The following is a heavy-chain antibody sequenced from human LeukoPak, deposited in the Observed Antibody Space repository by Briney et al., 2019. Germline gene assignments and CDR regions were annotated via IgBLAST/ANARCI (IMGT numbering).Heavy chain of an antibody. CDR3: AKDAPTVNYYDSSGSPQGIFDY. CDR1: GFTFSSYG. Sequence: GGSLRLSCAASGFTFSSYGMHWVRQAPGKGLEWVAVISYDGSNKYYADSVKGRFTTSRDNSKNTLYLQMNSLRAEDTAVYYCAKDAPTVNYYDSSGSPQGIFDYWGQGTLVTVSS. V-gene: IGHV3-30*18. J-gene: IGHJ4*02. CDR2: ISYDGSNK. D-gene: IGHD3-22*01.